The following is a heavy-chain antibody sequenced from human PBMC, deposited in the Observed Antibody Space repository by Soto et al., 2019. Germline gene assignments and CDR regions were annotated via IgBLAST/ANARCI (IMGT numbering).Heavy chain of an antibody. CDR3: ARYYRDYEIVTGYTKQWWFDP. Sequence: PSETLSLTCTVSGGSISSYYWSWIRQPPGKGLEWIGYIYYSGSTNYNPSLKSRVTISVDTSKNQFSLKLSSVTAADTAVYYCARYYRDYEIVTGYTKQWWFDPWGQGTLVTGSS. J-gene: IGHJ5*02. V-gene: IGHV4-59*08. CDR2: IYYSGST. CDR1: GGSISSYY. D-gene: IGHD3-9*01.